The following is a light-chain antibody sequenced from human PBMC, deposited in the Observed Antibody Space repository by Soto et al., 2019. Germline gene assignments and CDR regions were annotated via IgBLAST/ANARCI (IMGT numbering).Light chain of an antibody. CDR3: QQYNNWPHLT. CDR2: GAS. Sequence: EIVRTQSPATLSVSPGERATLSCRASQSVSSNLAWYQQKPGQAPRLLIYGASPRATGIPARFSGSGSGTEFTRTISSLQSEDVAVYYCQQYNNWPHLTCGGGPKVEIK. V-gene: IGKV3-15*01. J-gene: IGKJ4*02. CDR1: QSVSSN.